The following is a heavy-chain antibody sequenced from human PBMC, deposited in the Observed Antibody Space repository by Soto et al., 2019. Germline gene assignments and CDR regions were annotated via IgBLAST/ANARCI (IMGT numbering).Heavy chain of an antibody. V-gene: IGHV4-31*03. CDR1: GGSISSGGDY. J-gene: IGHJ5*02. CDR3: ARWWSGSRQGFDP. CDR2: IYYSGST. Sequence: PSETLCLTCTVSGGSISSGGDYWSWIRQHPGKGLEWIGYIYYSGSTYYNPSLKSRVTISVDTSKNQFSLKLSSVTAADTAVYYCARWWSGSRQGFDPWGQGTLVTVSS. D-gene: IGHD3-3*01.